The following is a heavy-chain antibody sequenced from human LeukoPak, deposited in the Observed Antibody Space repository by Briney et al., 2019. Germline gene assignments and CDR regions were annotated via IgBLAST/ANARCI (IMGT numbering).Heavy chain of an antibody. CDR1: GFTFSSYW. V-gene: IGHV3-7*01. D-gene: IGHD3-22*01. J-gene: IGHJ6*02. CDR2: IKQDGSEK. Sequence: GGSLRLSCAASGFTFSSYWMSWVRQAPGKGLEWVANIKQDGSEKYYVDSVKGRFTISRDNAKNSLYLQMNSLRAEDTAVYYCARDYYDSSGYYSNYYGMDVWGQGTTVTVSS. CDR3: ARDYYDSSGYYSNYYGMDV.